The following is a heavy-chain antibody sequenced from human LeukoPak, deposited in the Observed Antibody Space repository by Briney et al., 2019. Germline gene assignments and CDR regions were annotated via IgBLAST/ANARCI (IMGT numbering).Heavy chain of an antibody. CDR1: GFTFSGYG. CDR3: AKEPDILTGYYFDY. D-gene: IGHD3-9*01. CDR2: IRYDGSNK. V-gene: IGHV3-30*02. J-gene: IGHJ4*02. Sequence: GGSLRLSCAASGFTFSGYGMHWVRQAPGKGLEWVAFIRYDGSNKYYADSVKGRFTISRDNSKNTLYLQMNSLRAEDTAVYYCAKEPDILTGYYFDYWGQGTLVTVSS.